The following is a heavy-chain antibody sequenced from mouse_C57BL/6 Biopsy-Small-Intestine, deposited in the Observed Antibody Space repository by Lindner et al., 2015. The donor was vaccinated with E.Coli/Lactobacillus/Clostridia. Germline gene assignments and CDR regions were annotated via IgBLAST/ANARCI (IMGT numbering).Heavy chain of an antibody. CDR1: GYTFPSFT. V-gene: IGHV1-4*01. Sequence: VQLQESGAELARPGASVKMSCKASGYTFPSFTLHWVKQRPGQGLDWIGYINPSSGYTKYNQKFKDKATMTADTSSSTAYMQLSSLTSEDSAVYYCAKPPGTGAMDYWGQGTSVTVSS. CDR3: AKPPGTGAMDY. CDR2: INPSSGYT. J-gene: IGHJ4*01. D-gene: IGHD4-1*01.